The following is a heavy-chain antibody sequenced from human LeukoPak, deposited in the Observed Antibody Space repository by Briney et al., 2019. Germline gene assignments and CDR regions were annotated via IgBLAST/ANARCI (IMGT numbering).Heavy chain of an antibody. CDR2: MNPNSGNT. V-gene: IGHV1-8*01. CDR3: ARLAGTVTTSYYYGMDV. CDR1: GYTFTSYD. J-gene: IGHJ6*02. Sequence: ASVKVSCKASGYTFTSYDINWVRQATGQGLEWMGWMNPNSGNTGYAQKFQGRVTMTRNTSISTAYMELSSLRSEDTAVYYCARLAGTVTTSYYYGMDVWGQGTTVTVSS. D-gene: IGHD4-11*01.